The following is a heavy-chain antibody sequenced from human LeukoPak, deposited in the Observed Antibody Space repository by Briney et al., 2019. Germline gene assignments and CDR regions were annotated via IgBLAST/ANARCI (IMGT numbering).Heavy chain of an antibody. CDR3: ARLPTGYSSSWYWRGY. CDR2: IYYSGST. Sequence: TETLSLTCTFSAGSISSRSYYWSWIRQPPGKGLKWIKSIYYSGSTYYNPSLKSRVTISVDTSKNQFALKLSSVTAADTAVYYCARLPTGYSSSWYWRGYWGQGTLVTVSS. V-gene: IGHV4-39*01. J-gene: IGHJ4*02. CDR1: AGSISSRSYY. D-gene: IGHD6-13*01.